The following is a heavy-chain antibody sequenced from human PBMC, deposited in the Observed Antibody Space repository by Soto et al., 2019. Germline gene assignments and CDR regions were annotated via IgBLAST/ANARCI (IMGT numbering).Heavy chain of an antibody. Sequence: VQLVQSGVEVKKPGASVKVSCKASGYTFTNYGISWVRQAPGQGREWMGWINTYNGNTNYAQKVQGRVTMTTETSTSTAYMELRSLRSDDTAVYYCARDPLYSTRSTVRFDIWGQGTMLTVSS. D-gene: IGHD6-13*01. CDR2: INTYNGNT. V-gene: IGHV1-18*01. CDR3: ARDPLYSTRSTVRFDI. CDR1: GYTFTNYG. J-gene: IGHJ3*02.